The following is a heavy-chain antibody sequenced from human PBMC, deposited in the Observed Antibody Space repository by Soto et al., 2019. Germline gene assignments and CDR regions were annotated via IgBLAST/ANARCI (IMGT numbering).Heavy chain of an antibody. CDR2: VNPNSGNT. D-gene: IGHD2-2*02. Sequence: ASVKVSCKASGYTFTSYDINWVRQATGQGLEWMGWVNPNSGNTGYAQKFQGRVTMTRNTSISTAYMELSSLRSEDTAVYYCARILYCSRTSCYRYYYYMDVWGKGTTVTVSS. CDR3: ARILYCSRTSCYRYYYYMDV. J-gene: IGHJ6*03. V-gene: IGHV1-8*01. CDR1: GYTFTSYD.